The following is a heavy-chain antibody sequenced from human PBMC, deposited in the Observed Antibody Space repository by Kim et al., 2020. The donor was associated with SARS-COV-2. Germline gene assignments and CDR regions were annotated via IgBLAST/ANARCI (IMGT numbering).Heavy chain of an antibody. CDR3: AKTHDYGDYFDY. CDR2: IYSGGSST. J-gene: IGHJ4*02. Sequence: GGSLRLSCAASGFTFSSYAMSWVRQAPGKGLEWVSVIYSGGSSTYYADSVKGRFTISRDNSKNTLYLQMNSLRAEDTAVYYCAKTHDYGDYFDYWGQGTLVTVSS. V-gene: IGHV3-23*03. CDR1: GFTFSSYA. D-gene: IGHD4-17*01.